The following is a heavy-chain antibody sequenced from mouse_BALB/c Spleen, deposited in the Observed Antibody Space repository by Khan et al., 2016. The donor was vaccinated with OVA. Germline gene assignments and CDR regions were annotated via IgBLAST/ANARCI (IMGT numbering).Heavy chain of an antibody. CDR3: ARDYDYHYYAMDY. V-gene: IGHV3-2*02. D-gene: IGHD2-4*01. CDR2: ISYSGST. CDR1: GYSITSDYA. Sequence: EVELVESGPGLVKPSQSLSLTCTVTGYSITSDYAWNWIRQFPGNKLEWMGYISYSGSTSYNPSLKSRISITRDTSKNQFFLQLNSVTTEDTATYYCARDYDYHYYAMDYWGQGNSVTVSS. J-gene: IGHJ4*01.